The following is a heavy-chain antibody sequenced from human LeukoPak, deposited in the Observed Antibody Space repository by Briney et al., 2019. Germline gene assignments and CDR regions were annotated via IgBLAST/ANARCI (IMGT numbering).Heavy chain of an antibody. J-gene: IGHJ3*02. CDR3: AKESRSAGGYYLLGAFDI. CDR2: ISWNSGSI. CDR1: GFTFDDYA. Sequence: GGSLRLSCAASGFTFDDYAMHWVRQAPGKGLEWVSGISWNSGSIGYADSVKGRFTISRDNAKNSLYLQMNSLRAEDTALYYCAKESRSAGGYYLLGAFDIWGQGTMVTVSS. D-gene: IGHD3-22*01. V-gene: IGHV3-9*01.